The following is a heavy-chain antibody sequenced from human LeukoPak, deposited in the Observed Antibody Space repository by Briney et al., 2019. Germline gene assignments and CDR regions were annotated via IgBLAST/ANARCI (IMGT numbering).Heavy chain of an antibody. J-gene: IGHJ4*02. Sequence: GESLKISCKGSGYTFATHWIGWVRQMPGKGLDWMGIIYPAVSDTRYSPSFQGQVTISADNSISTAYLQWSSLKAADTAMYYCARGSSLVEYWGQGSLVTVSS. CDR2: IYPAVSDT. CDR3: ARGSSLVEY. CDR1: GYTFATHW. V-gene: IGHV5-51*01.